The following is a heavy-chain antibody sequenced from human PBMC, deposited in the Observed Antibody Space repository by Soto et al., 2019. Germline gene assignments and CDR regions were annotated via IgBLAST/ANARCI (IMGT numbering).Heavy chain of an antibody. CDR1: GGTFSSYV. Sequence: QVQLVQSGAEVKKPGSSVKVSCRASGGTFSSYVISWVRQAPGQGLEWMGGIIPIFDTANYAQRFQGRVTITADEFKSTAYMELSSLRSEETAVYYCARHKANSGWHVGGFEPWVQGTLVTVSS. V-gene: IGHV1-69*01. CDR3: ARHKANSGWHVGGFEP. CDR2: IIPIFDTA. J-gene: IGHJ5*02. D-gene: IGHD6-19*01.